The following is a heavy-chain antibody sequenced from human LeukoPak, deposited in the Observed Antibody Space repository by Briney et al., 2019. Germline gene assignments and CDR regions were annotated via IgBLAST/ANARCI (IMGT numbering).Heavy chain of an antibody. Sequence: GGSLRLSCAASGFTFSSYAMHWVRQAPGKGLEWVAVISYDGSNKYYADSVKGRFTISRDNAKNSLYLQMNSLRAEDTAVYYCARDWIDILTGYYNYFDYWGQGTLVTVSS. D-gene: IGHD3-9*01. CDR3: ARDWIDILTGYYNYFDY. CDR1: GFTFSSYA. J-gene: IGHJ4*02. CDR2: ISYDGSNK. V-gene: IGHV3-30-3*01.